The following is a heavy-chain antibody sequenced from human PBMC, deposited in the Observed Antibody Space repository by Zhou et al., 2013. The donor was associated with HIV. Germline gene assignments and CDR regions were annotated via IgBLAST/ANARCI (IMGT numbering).Heavy chain of an antibody. D-gene: IGHD6-19*01. V-gene: IGHV1-18*01. CDR2: ISAYNGKT. J-gene: IGHJ6*02. Sequence: QVKLMQSGTEVKKPGASVKVSCKVSGYIFNQYAIHWVRQAPGQRPEWMGWISAYNGKTNYAQKLQGRVTMTTDTSRSTAYMELRSLRSDDTAVYYCARDPLDNSSGWYYYYYGMDVWGQGTTVTVSS. CDR1: GYIFNQYA. CDR3: ARDPLDNSSGWYYYYYGMDV.